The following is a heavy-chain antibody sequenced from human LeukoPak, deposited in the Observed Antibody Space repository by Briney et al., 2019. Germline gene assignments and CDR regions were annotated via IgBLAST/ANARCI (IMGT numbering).Heavy chain of an antibody. D-gene: IGHD3-22*01. CDR3: ARMYYYDSSGYYYDHYYQYMHV. Sequence: PSETLSLTCTVSGGSISSYYWSWIRQPAGKGLEWIGRIYSGGGTNYNPSLKSRVTMSVDTSKNQFSLKLSSVTAADTAVYYCARMYYYDSSGYYYDHYYQYMHVWGKRTADTVFS. V-gene: IGHV4-4*07. CDR2: IYSGGGT. J-gene: IGHJ6*03. CDR1: GGSISSYY.